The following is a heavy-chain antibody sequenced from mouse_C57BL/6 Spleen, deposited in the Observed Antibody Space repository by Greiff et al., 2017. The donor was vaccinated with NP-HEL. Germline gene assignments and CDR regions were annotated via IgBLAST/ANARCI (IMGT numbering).Heavy chain of an antibody. CDR1: GYSITSGYY. J-gene: IGHJ2*01. Sequence: EVKLMESGPGLVKPSQSLSLTCSVTGYSITSGYYWNWIRQFPGNKLEWMGYISYDGSNNYNPSLKNRISITRDTSKNQFVLKLNSVTTEDTATYYCASYGNYFDYWGQGTTLTVSS. CDR3: ASYGNYFDY. D-gene: IGHD2-1*01. V-gene: IGHV3-6*01. CDR2: ISYDGSN.